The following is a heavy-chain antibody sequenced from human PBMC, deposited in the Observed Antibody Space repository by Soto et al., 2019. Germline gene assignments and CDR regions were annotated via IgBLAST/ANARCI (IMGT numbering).Heavy chain of an antibody. CDR2: IYTSGSA. V-gene: IGHV4-4*07. D-gene: IGHD5-12*01. J-gene: IGHJ4*02. CDR1: GGSISDYY. CDR3: ARERREQIHDGFDIDY. Sequence: PSETLSLTCTVSGGSISDYYWSWIRQPAGKGLEWIGRIYTSGSADYNPSLKSRVTISIDTSKNQFSLKMTSMTAADTAVYYCARERREQIHDGFDIDYWGQGTLVTVSS.